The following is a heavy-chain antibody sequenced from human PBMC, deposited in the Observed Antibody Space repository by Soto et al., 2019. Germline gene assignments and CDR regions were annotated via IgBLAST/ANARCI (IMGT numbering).Heavy chain of an antibody. CDR1: GGSISSYY. Sequence: SETLSLTCTVSGGSISSYYWSWIRQPPGKGLEWIGYIYYSGSTNYNPSLKSRVTISVDTSKNQFSLKLSSVTAADTAVYYCARDGKAAAGMDYYGMDVWGQGTTVTVS. J-gene: IGHJ6*02. CDR3: ARDGKAAAGMDYYGMDV. V-gene: IGHV4-59*01. D-gene: IGHD6-13*01. CDR2: IYYSGST.